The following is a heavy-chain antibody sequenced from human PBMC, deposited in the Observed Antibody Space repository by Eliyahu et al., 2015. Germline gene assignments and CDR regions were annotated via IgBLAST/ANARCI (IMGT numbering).Heavy chain of an antibody. D-gene: IGHD4-17*01. CDR3: ARGLGDYVDLDY. J-gene: IGHJ4*02. V-gene: IGHV3-21*01. CDR2: ISSTSTYI. CDR1: GFTFNTYS. Sequence: KPGGSLRLSCAASGFTFNTYSMNWVRQAPGGGLEWVSSISSTSTYIFYADSVKGRFTISRDNAENSLYLQMNSLRVEDTAVYYCARGLGDYVDLDYWGQGTLVTVSS.